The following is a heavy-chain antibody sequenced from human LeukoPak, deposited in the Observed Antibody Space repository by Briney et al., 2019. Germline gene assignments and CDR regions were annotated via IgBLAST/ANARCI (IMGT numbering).Heavy chain of an antibody. J-gene: IGHJ4*02. CDR3: AGYDTSGYYLNY. CDR2: ISGSGGST. D-gene: IGHD3-22*01. CDR1: GFTVSSNY. V-gene: IGHV3-53*01. Sequence: PGGSLRLSCAASGFTVSSNYMSWVRQAPGKGLEWVSAISGSGGSTYYADSVKGRFTISRDSSKNTLFLQMNSLRAEDTAVYYCAGYDTSGYYLNYWGQGTLVTVSS.